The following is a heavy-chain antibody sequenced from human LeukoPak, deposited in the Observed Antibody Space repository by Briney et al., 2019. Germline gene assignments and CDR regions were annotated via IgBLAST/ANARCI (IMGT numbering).Heavy chain of an antibody. CDR3: AMVSRFDY. D-gene: IGHD5-18*01. Sequence: SETLSLTCTVSGGSISSSSHYWGWIRQPPGKGLEWIGSIYYSGSTYYNPSLKSRVTISVDTSKNQFSLKLSSVTAADTAVYYCAMVSRFDYWGQGTLVTVSS. J-gene: IGHJ4*02. CDR2: IYYSGST. V-gene: IGHV4-39*01. CDR1: GGSISSSSHY.